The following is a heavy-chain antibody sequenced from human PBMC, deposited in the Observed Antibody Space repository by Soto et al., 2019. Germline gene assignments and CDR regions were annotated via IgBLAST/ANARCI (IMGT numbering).Heavy chain of an antibody. J-gene: IGHJ5*02. CDR2: ISGSGGST. CDR3: AKDPAARHNWFDP. Sequence: EVQLLESGGGLVQPGGSLRLSCAASGFTFSSYAMSWVRQAPGKGLEWVSAISGSGGSTYYADSVKGRFTISRDNSKNTLYLQMYSLSAEDTAVYYCAKDPAARHNWFDPWGQGTLVTVSS. CDR1: GFTFSSYA. D-gene: IGHD6-6*01. V-gene: IGHV3-23*01.